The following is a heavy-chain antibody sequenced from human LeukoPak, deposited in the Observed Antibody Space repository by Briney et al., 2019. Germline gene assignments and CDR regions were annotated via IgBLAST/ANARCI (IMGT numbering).Heavy chain of an antibody. V-gene: IGHV4-34*01. Sequence: SETLSLTCAVYGGSFNGYYWSWIRQPPGKGLEWIGEINHSGSTNYNPSLKSRVTISVDTSKNQFSLKLSSVTAADTAVYYCANLYGDSIDYWGQGTLVTVSS. D-gene: IGHD4-17*01. CDR1: GGSFNGYY. CDR2: INHSGST. CDR3: ANLYGDSIDY. J-gene: IGHJ4*02.